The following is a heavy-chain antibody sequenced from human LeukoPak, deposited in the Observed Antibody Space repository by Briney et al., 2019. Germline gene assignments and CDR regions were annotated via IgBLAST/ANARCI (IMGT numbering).Heavy chain of an antibody. D-gene: IGHD2-2*02. Sequence: GGSLRLSCAASGFTFSSYSMNWVRQAPGKGLEWVSSISSSSSYIYYADSVKGRFTISRDNAKNSLYLQMNSLRAEDTAVYYCARDQTYCSSTSCYKVEGYYYYYGMDVWGQGTTVTVSS. V-gene: IGHV3-21*01. J-gene: IGHJ6*02. CDR1: GFTFSSYS. CDR2: ISSSSSYI. CDR3: ARDQTYCSSTSCYKVEGYYYYYGMDV.